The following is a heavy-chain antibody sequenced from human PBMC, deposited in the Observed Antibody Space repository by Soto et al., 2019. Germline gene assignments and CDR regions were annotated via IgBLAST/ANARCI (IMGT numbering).Heavy chain of an antibody. CDR1: GGTFSSYA. CDR3: ARAGIVGATIYYGMDV. J-gene: IGHJ6*02. CDR2: IIPIFGTA. V-gene: IGHV1-69*13. D-gene: IGHD1-26*01. Sequence: GPSVKVSCKASGGTFSSYAISWVRQAPGQGLEWMGGIIPIFGTANYAQKFQGRVTITADESTSTAYMELSSLRSEDTAVYYCARAGIVGATIYYGMDVWGQGTTVTVSS.